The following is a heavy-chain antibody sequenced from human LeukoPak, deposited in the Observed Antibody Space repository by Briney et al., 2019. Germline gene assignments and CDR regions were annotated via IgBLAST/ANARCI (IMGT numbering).Heavy chain of an antibody. D-gene: IGHD1-1*01. Sequence: SETLPLTCAVYGGSFSGYYWSWIRQPPGKGLEWIGEINHSGSTNYNPSLKSRVTISVDTSKNQFSLKLSSVTAADTAVYYCARDARPRYTYYYYYGMDVWGQGTTVTVSS. CDR3: ARDARPRYTYYYYYGMDV. CDR2: INHSGST. J-gene: IGHJ6*02. V-gene: IGHV4-34*01. CDR1: GGSFSGYY.